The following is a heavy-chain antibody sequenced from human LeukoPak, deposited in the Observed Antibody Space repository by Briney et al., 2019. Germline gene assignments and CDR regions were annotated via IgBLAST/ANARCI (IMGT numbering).Heavy chain of an antibody. D-gene: IGHD6-6*01. CDR3: ARDRSFLQYSSSVNWFDH. J-gene: IGHJ5*02. CDR2: ISAYNGNT. Sequence: ASVKVSCKASGYTFTSYGISWVRQAPGQGLEWMGWISAYNGNTNYAQKLQGRVTMTTDTSTSTAYMELSSLTSDDTAVYYCARDRSFLQYSSSVNWFDHWGQGTLVTVSS. CDR1: GYTFTSYG. V-gene: IGHV1-18*01.